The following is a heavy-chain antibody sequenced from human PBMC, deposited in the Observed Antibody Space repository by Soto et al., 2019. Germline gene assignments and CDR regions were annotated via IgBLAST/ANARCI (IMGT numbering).Heavy chain of an antibody. CDR3: AKEYSNYDYYYYYMDV. D-gene: IGHD4-4*01. CDR1: GFTFSSYG. V-gene: IGHV3-23*01. J-gene: IGHJ6*03. CDR2: ISGDGGNT. Sequence: GGSLRLSYAASGFTFSSYGMHWVRQAPGKGLEWVSVISGDGGNTYYADSVKGRFTISRDNSKNTLYLQMNSLRAEDTAVYYCAKEYSNYDYYYYYMDVWGKGTTVTVSS.